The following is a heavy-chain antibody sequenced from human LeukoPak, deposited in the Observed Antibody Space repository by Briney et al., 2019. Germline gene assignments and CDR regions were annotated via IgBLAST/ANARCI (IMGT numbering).Heavy chain of an antibody. V-gene: IGHV3-23*01. Sequence: GGSLRLSCAAPGFTFSSYVMSWVRQAPGKGLEWVSGISGSGGSTYYADYVKGRFTISRDNSKNTLFLQMSSLRAEDTAIYYCAKDRQNYYGSGYYFDYWGQGTLVTVSS. D-gene: IGHD3-10*01. J-gene: IGHJ4*02. CDR2: ISGSGGST. CDR3: AKDRQNYYGSGYYFDY. CDR1: GFTFSSYV.